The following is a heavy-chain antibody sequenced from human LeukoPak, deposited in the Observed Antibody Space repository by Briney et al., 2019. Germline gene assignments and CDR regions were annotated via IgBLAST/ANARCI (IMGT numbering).Heavy chain of an antibody. CDR1: GFTFSSHA. Sequence: PGGSLRLSCAASGFTFSSHAMSWVSQAPGKGLEWVSAISGSGDGTFYADSVKGRFTISRDNSKNTLYLQMNSLRAEDTAVYYCAKVRPVVAATYYFDYWGQGTLVTVSS. CDR3: AKVRPVVAATYYFDY. J-gene: IGHJ4*02. V-gene: IGHV3-23*01. D-gene: IGHD2-15*01. CDR2: ISGSGDGT.